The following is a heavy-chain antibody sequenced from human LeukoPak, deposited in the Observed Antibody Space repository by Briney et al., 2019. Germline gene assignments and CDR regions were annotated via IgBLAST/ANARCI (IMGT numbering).Heavy chain of an antibody. CDR1: GGSISNYY. J-gene: IGHJ4*02. CDR2: IYYSGST. CDR3: AKRYCGGGSCYSGFDS. Sequence: PSETLSLTCTVSGGSISNYYWSWIRQPQGKGLEWIGYIYYSGSTNYNPSLKSRVTISVDTSKNQFSLKLSSVTAADTAVYYCAKRYCGGGSCYSGFDSWGQGTLVTVSS. V-gene: IGHV4-59*01. D-gene: IGHD2-15*01.